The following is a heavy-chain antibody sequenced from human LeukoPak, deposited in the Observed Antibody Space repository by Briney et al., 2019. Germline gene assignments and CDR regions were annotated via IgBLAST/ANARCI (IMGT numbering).Heavy chain of an antibody. CDR2: IYYSGST. CDR3: ARGQRRPRGYYFDY. J-gene: IGHJ4*02. V-gene: IGHV4-39*07. Sequence: SETLSLTCTVSGGSISSSSYYWGWIRQPPGKGLEWIGSIYYSGSTYYNPSLKSRVTISVDTSKNQFSLKLSSVTAADTAVYYCARGQRRPRGYYFDYWGQGTLVTVSS. CDR1: GGSISSSSYY. D-gene: IGHD3-16*01.